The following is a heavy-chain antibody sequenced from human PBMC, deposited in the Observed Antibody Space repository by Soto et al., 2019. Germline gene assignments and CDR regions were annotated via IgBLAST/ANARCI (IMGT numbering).Heavy chain of an antibody. D-gene: IGHD3-22*01. Sequence: QVQLQESGPGLVKPSGTLSLTCAVSGGSISSSNWWSWVRQPPGKGLEWIGEIYHSGSTNYNPSLKSRVTISVAKSKNQFSLKLSSVTAADTAVYYCARENGIYDSSGYYYDYWGQGTLVTVSS. CDR1: GGSISSSNW. CDR3: ARENGIYDSSGYYYDY. V-gene: IGHV4-4*02. J-gene: IGHJ4*02. CDR2: IYHSGST.